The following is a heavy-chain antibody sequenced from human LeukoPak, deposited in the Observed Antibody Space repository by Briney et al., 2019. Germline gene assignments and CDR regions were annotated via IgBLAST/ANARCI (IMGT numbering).Heavy chain of an antibody. CDR1: GYTFTSYY. Sequence: ASVKVSCKASGYTFTSYYMHWVRQAPGQGLEWMGIINPSGGSTSYAQKFQGRVTMTRDMSTSTVYMELSSLRSEDTAVYHCARDGAPRDVLNAFDIWGQGTMVTVSS. V-gene: IGHV1-46*01. J-gene: IGHJ3*02. CDR3: ARDGAPRDVLNAFDI. CDR2: INPSGGST. D-gene: IGHD3-10*01.